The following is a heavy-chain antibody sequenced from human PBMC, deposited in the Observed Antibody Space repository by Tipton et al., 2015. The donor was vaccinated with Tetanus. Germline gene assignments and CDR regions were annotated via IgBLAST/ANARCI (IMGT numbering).Heavy chain of an antibody. D-gene: IGHD4-23*01. CDR3: ARYSTVANPVGYAFDI. CDR1: GGSFSGYY. J-gene: IGHJ3*02. CDR2: INHSGST. V-gene: IGHV4-34*01. Sequence: LRLSCAVYGGSFSGYYWSWIRQPPGKGLEWIGEINHSGSTNYNPSLKSRVTISVDTPKNQFSRRLSSVTAADTAVYYCARYSTVANPVGYAFDIWGQGTMVTVSS.